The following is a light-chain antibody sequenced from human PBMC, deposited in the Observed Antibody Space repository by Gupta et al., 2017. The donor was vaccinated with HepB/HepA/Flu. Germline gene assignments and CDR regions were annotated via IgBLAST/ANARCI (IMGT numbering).Light chain of an antibody. CDR3: NSRDISGDQRV. Sequence: SSELTQDPPVSLPLGQSIRIPCQGASITKYYASWYQQKPGQAPALVMFGENSRPSGIPDRFSGSRAGNTASLTISGAQAEDEADYVCNSRDISGDQRVFGRGTRLTVL. V-gene: IGLV3-19*01. J-gene: IGLJ3*02. CDR1: SITKYY. CDR2: GEN.